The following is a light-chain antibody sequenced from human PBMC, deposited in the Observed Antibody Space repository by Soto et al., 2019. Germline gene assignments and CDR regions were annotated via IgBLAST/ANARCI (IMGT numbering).Light chain of an antibody. V-gene: IGKV3-20*01. CDR3: QQYGNSRT. CDR1: QSVSSSY. J-gene: IGKJ1*01. Sequence: VLTHSPGTLSLSPGERASLSCRASQSVSSSYLAWYQQKPGQAPRLLIYGASSRATGIPDRFSGSGSGTDFTLTISRMEPEDFAVYYCQQYGNSRTFGQGTKV. CDR2: GAS.